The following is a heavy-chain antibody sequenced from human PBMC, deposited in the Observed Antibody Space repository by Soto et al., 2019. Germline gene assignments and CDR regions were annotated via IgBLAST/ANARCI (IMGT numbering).Heavy chain of an antibody. CDR3: ARGRIIVAGGFDP. Sequence: QVQLVQSGAEVKKPGASVKVSCKASGYTFTSYDIIWVRQATGQGLEWMGWMNPSTGNTDSAEKFQGRLTMTRNTSISTDYMELSSLSFEDTAVYYCARGRIIVAGGFDPWGQGTLVTVSS. J-gene: IGHJ5*02. CDR1: GYTFTSYD. CDR2: MNPSTGNT. D-gene: IGHD6-19*01. V-gene: IGHV1-8*01.